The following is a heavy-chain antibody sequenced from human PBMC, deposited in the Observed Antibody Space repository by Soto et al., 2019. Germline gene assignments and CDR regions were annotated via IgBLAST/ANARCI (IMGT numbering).Heavy chain of an antibody. CDR3: ARGATMVRGVIDY. V-gene: IGHV1-18*01. CDR1: GYSFTSYG. D-gene: IGHD3-10*01. J-gene: IGHJ4*02. Sequence: ASVKVSCKASGYSFTSYGINWVRQAPGQGLEWMGWISAKHGNTHYAQKLQGRVTITRDTSASTAYMELSSLRSEDTAVYFCARGATMVRGVIDYWGQGTLVTVSS. CDR2: ISAKHGNT.